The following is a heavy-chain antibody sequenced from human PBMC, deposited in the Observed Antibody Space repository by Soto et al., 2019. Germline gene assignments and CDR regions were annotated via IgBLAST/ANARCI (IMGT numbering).Heavy chain of an antibody. J-gene: IGHJ6*02. V-gene: IGHV4-59*01. D-gene: IGHD2-2*01. CDR3: ARDLQAANYYYYGMDV. CDR1: GGSISSYY. Sequence: SETLSLTCTVSGGSISSYYWSWIRQPPGKGLEWIGYIYYSGSTNYNPSLKSRVTISVDTSKNQFSLKLSSVTAADTAVYYCARDLQAANYYYYGMDVWGQGTTVTVSS. CDR2: IYYSGST.